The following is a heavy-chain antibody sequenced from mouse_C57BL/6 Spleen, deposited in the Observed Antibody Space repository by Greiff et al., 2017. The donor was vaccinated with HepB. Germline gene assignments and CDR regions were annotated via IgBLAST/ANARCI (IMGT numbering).Heavy chain of an antibody. D-gene: IGHD1-1*01. CDR1: GFTFSDYY. CDR2: INYDGSST. Sequence: EVKVVESEGGLVQPGSSMKLSCTASGFTFSDYYMAWVRQVPEKGLEWVANINYDGSSTYYLDSLKSRFIISRDNAKNILYLQMSSLKSEDTATYYCARGTTRGYFDVWGTGTTVTVSS. CDR3: ARGTTRGYFDV. J-gene: IGHJ1*03. V-gene: IGHV5-16*01.